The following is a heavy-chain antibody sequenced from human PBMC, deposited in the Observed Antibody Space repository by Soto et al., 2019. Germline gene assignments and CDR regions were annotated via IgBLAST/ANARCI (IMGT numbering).Heavy chain of an antibody. Sequence: QVQLVESGGGVVQPGRSLRLSCAASGFTFSSYGMHWVRQAPGKGLEWVAVIWYDGSNKYYADSVNVRFTISRDNSKNTLYLQMNSLRAEDTAVYYCARDRYSSGWYDFDYWGQGTLVTVSS. CDR3: ARDRYSSGWYDFDY. CDR2: IWYDGSNK. D-gene: IGHD6-19*01. V-gene: IGHV3-33*01. J-gene: IGHJ4*02. CDR1: GFTFSSYG.